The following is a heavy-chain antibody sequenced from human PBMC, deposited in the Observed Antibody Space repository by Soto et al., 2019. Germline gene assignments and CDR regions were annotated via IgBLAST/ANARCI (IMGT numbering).Heavy chain of an antibody. Sequence: EVQLVESGGGLVQPGGSLRLSCAASGFTFSSHWMHWVRQAPGKGLVWVSCIKIDGRSTSYADSVKGRFTVSRDNAKNTLYLQMNSLGAEDTAVYYCARSGGFGGVEYGMDVWDQGTTVTVSS. CDR3: ARSGGFGGVEYGMDV. V-gene: IGHV3-74*01. D-gene: IGHD3-16*01. CDR1: GFTFSSHW. CDR2: IKIDGRST. J-gene: IGHJ6*02.